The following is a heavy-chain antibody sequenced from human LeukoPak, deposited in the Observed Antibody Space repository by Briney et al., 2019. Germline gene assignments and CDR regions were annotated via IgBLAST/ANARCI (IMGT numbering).Heavy chain of an antibody. Sequence: GGSLRLSCAASGFTFSSFWMSWVRQAPGKGLEWVANIRKDGSLQYYVDSVEGRFTISRDNAKNSLYIQINTLRADDTAVYYCTRVSGGYDMSDYWGQGTLVTVSS. J-gene: IGHJ4*02. CDR1: GFTFSSFW. V-gene: IGHV3-7*03. CDR2: IRKDGSLQ. D-gene: IGHD3-9*01. CDR3: TRVSGGYDMSDY.